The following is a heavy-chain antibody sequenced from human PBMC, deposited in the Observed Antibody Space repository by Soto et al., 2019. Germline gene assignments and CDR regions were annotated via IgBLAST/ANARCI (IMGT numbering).Heavy chain of an antibody. D-gene: IGHD2-2*01. J-gene: IGHJ6*02. Sequence: QVQLVESGGGVVQPGRSLRLSCAASGFTFSSYGMHWVRQAPGKGLEWVAVIWYDGSNKYYADSVKGRFTISRDNSKNTLYLQMNSLTAEDTAVYYCARDGPAAQYYNGMDVWGQGTTVTVSS. CDR1: GFTFSSYG. CDR2: IWYDGSNK. CDR3: ARDGPAAQYYNGMDV. V-gene: IGHV3-33*01.